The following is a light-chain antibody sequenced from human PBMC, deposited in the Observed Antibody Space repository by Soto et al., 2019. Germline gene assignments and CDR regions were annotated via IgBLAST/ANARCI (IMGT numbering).Light chain of an antibody. CDR3: QVWDSSSDHVV. J-gene: IGLJ2*01. CDR2: DDR. Sequence: SYELTQPPSVSVAPGQTARITCGGNNIASKGVHWYQQKPGQAPVLLVYDDRDRPSGIPERFSGSNSGNTATLTISRVEAGDEADYYCQVWDSSSDHVVFGGGTKLTVL. CDR1: NIASKG. V-gene: IGLV3-21*02.